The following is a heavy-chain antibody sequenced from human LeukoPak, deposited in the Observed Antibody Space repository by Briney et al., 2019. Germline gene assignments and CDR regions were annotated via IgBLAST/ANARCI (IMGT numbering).Heavy chain of an antibody. CDR2: ISSSGSTI. Sequence: PGGSLRLSCAAPGFTFSDYYMSWIRQAPGKGLEWVSYISSSGSTIYYADSVKGRFTISRDNAKNSLYLQMNSLRAEDTAVYYCARDEGADFWSGYSYYYYGMDVWGQGTTVTVSS. CDR1: GFTFSDYY. J-gene: IGHJ6*02. D-gene: IGHD3-3*01. V-gene: IGHV3-11*01. CDR3: ARDEGADFWSGYSYYYYGMDV.